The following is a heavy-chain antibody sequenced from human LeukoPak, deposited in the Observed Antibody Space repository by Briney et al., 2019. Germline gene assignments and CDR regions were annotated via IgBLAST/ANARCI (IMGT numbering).Heavy chain of an antibody. V-gene: IGHV1-2*02. Sequence: ASVKVSCKASGYTFTGFYMHWVRQAPGQGLEWMGWINPNSGGTNYAQKFQGRVTMTRDTSVSTAYMELSRLRSDDTAVYYCERGESTVVTGRAAHYWGQGTLVTVSS. D-gene: IGHD4-23*01. J-gene: IGHJ4*02. CDR1: GYTFTGFY. CDR2: INPNSGGT. CDR3: ERGESTVVTGRAAHY.